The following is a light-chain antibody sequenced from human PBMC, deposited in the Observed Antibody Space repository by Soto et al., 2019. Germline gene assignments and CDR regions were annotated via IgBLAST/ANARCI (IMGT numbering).Light chain of an antibody. CDR2: DVS. J-gene: IGLJ2*01. CDR3: SSYTSSNTRVV. Sequence: QSVLTQPASVSGSPGQSITISCTGTSSDVGGYNYVSWYQQHPDKAPKLMIYDVSNRPSGVSNRFSGSKSGNTASLTISGLQAEDEADYYCSSYTSSNTRVVFGGGTKVTVL. V-gene: IGLV2-14*01. CDR1: SSDVGGYNY.